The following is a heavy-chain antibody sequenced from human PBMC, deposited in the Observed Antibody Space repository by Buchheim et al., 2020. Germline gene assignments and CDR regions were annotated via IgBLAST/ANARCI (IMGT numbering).Heavy chain of an antibody. V-gene: IGHV3-74*01. CDR3: ARDPLNSDEDY. D-gene: IGHD4-23*01. Sequence: EVQVVESGGGLVQSGGSLRLSCVASGFTLSQYWMHWVRQAPGKGLVWVSRTNRDGTYTIYADSVKGRFTISRDNAQSTLYLQMNSLRVEDTAVYYCARDPLNSDEDYWGQGTL. CDR2: TNRDGTYT. CDR1: GFTLSQYW. J-gene: IGHJ4*01.